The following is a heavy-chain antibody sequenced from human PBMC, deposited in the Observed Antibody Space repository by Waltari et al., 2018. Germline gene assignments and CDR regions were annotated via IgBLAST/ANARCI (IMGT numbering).Heavy chain of an antibody. CDR2: VSYSGTT. J-gene: IGHJ3*01. Sequence: QLQLQASVPRLGRPSETLSLLCRVSGVYISRHSHYWAWIRQSPGQGLAWIGTVSYSGTTYISPSLKSRVSVARDTSKNQVSLIWGSVTAADMAVYYCATYIGASVGTAAFDVWGQGTMVTVSS. CDR1: GVYISRHSHY. V-gene: IGHV4-39*01. CDR3: ATYIGASVGTAAFDV. D-gene: IGHD5-12*01.